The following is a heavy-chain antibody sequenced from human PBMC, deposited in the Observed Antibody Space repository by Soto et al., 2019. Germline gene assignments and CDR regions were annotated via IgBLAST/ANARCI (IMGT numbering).Heavy chain of an antibody. CDR3: ARDRPYGDPNWFAH. D-gene: IGHD4-17*01. CDR1: GFTFTSFT. Sequence: GGSLRLSCAPSGFTFTSFTMHWVRQAPGKGLEWIAVMSYHGARTDYADAVKGRFTISRDTSKNTLYLQMNNLRPDDTAMYYCARDRPYGDPNWFAHWGQGTLVTVSS. J-gene: IGHJ5*02. V-gene: IGHV3-30-3*01. CDR2: MSYHGART.